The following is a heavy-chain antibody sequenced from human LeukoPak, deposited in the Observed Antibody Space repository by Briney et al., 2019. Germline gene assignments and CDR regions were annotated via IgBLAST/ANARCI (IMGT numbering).Heavy chain of an antibody. CDR2: ISSSSSTI. CDR3: ARPGFGELFEMIDY. J-gene: IGHJ4*02. Sequence: GGSLRLSCAASGFTFSSYSMNWVRQAPGKGLEWVSYISSSSSTIYYADSVKGRFTISRDNAKNSLYLQMNSLRAEDTAVYYCARPGFGELFEMIDYWGQGTLVTVSS. V-gene: IGHV3-48*04. CDR1: GFTFSSYS. D-gene: IGHD3-10*01.